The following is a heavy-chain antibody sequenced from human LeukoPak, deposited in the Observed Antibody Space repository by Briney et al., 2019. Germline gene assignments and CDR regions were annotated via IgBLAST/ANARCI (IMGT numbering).Heavy chain of an antibody. V-gene: IGHV3-21*01. CDR1: GFTFSSYS. CDR3: ARDPATVAAPNWFDP. J-gene: IGHJ5*02. D-gene: IGHD6-19*01. CDR2: ISSISSYI. Sequence: GGSLRLSCAASGFTFSSYSMNWVRQAPGKGLEWVSSISSISSYIYYADSVKGRFTISRDNAKNSLYLQMNSLRAEDTAVYYCARDPATVAAPNWFDPWGQGTLVTVSS.